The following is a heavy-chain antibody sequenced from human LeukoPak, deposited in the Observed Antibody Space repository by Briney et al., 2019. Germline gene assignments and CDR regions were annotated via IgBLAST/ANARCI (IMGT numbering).Heavy chain of an antibody. Sequence: GASVKVSCKASGGTFSSYAISWVRQAPGQGLEWMGRIIPILGIANYAQKFQGRVTITADKSTSTAYMELSSLRSEDTAVYYCARGVRKGYYYGSGSRNSFDYWGQGTLVTVSS. CDR1: GGTFSSYA. CDR3: ARGVRKGYYYGSGSRNSFDY. D-gene: IGHD3-10*01. CDR2: IIPILGIA. V-gene: IGHV1-69*04. J-gene: IGHJ4*02.